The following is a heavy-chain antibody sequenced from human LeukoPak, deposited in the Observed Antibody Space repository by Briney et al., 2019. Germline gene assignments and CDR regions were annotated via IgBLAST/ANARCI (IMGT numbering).Heavy chain of an antibody. J-gene: IGHJ3*02. CDR1: RFTFSIYN. V-gene: IGHV3-48*04. Sequence: GGSLRLSRVHSRFTFSIYNMNWVRPAPGKGVEWVSYISSSSSTIYYADSVKGRFTVSTDNAKNSLYLQMNSLRAEDTAVYYCAGEGRPNAFDIWGQGTMVTVSS. CDR2: ISSSSSTI. CDR3: AGEGRPNAFDI.